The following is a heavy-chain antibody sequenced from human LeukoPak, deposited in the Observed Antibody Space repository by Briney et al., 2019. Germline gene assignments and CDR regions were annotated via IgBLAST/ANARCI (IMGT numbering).Heavy chain of an antibody. V-gene: IGHV4-61*02. J-gene: IGHJ4*02. CDR3: ARGYLGATIDY. D-gene: IGHD1-26*01. CDR2: IHTSGST. CDR1: GGSISSGSYY. Sequence: NPSQTLSLTCTVSGGSISSGSYYWSWIRQPAGKGLEWIGRIHTSGSTNYNPSLKSRVTISVDTSKNQFSLKLSSVTAADTAVYYCARGYLGATIDYWGQGTLVTVSS.